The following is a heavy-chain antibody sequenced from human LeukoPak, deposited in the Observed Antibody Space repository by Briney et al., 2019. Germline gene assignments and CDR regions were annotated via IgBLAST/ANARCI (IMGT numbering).Heavy chain of an antibody. J-gene: IGHJ4*02. V-gene: IGHV3-23*01. CDR2: ISGSGGST. D-gene: IGHD3-22*01. CDR1: GFTFSSYA. CDR3: AKVPNSSGYGVDTKDY. Sequence: GGSLRLSCAASGFTFSSYAMSWVRQAPGKGLEWVSAISGSGGSTYYADSVKGRFTISRDNSKNTLYLQMNSLGAEDTAVYYCAKVPNSSGYGVDTKDYWGQGTLVTVSS.